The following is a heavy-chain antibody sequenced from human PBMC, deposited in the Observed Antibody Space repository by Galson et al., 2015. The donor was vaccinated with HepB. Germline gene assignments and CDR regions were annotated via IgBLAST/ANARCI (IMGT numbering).Heavy chain of an antibody. J-gene: IGHJ4*02. CDR2: ISSSSGNI. CDR3: ARDFSSVSGSGGAY. CDR1: GFTFSSYN. D-gene: IGHD2-15*01. Sequence: SLRLSCAASGFTFSSYNMNWVRQAPGKGLEWVSYISSSSGNINYADSVKGQFTISRDNARNSLYLQMNSLRDEDTAVYYCARDFSSVSGSGGAYWGPGTLVTVSS. V-gene: IGHV3-48*02.